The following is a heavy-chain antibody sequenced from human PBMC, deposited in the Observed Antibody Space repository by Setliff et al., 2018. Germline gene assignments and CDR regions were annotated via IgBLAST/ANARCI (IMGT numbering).Heavy chain of an antibody. D-gene: IGHD1-1*01. CDR1: GFPFSDFY. V-gene: IGHV3-11*04. CDR2: ISGSGEYR. CDR3: ARGNALDI. J-gene: IGHJ3*02. Sequence: GGSLRLSCAASGFPFSDFYMSWIRQAPGKGMEWISYISGSGEYRFYADSVRDRFTISRDDAKNSLVLQMNSLRPEDTAKYYCARGNALDIWGQGTQVTVS.